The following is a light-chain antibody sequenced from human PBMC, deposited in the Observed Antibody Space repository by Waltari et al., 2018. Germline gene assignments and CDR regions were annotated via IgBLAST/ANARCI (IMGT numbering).Light chain of an antibody. V-gene: IGKV3-20*01. Sequence: EIVLTKSPGTLSLSPGERATLFCRASQSLRSNFLGWYQQKPGQATRLLIDTSSTRAAGIPERFSGRGSGTDFTLTISRLEPEDFAVYYCQQYATSPTFGQGTKVEI. CDR1: QSLRSNF. CDR3: QQYATSPT. CDR2: TSS. J-gene: IGKJ1*01.